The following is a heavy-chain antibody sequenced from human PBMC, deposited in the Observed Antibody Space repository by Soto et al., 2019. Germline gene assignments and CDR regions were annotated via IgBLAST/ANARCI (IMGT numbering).Heavy chain of an antibody. D-gene: IGHD3-10*01. J-gene: IGHJ4*02. V-gene: IGHV5-51*01. CDR1: GYSFTAYW. Sequence: GESLKISCQTSGYSFTAYWVAWVRQTPGRGLEWMGIIYPADSDIRYSPSFQGQVTMSADRSVSTVYVQWTSLKASDTAMYFCARQDGFGRYYFDYWGQGPPVTVSS. CDR3: ARQDGFGRYYFDY. CDR2: IYPADSDI.